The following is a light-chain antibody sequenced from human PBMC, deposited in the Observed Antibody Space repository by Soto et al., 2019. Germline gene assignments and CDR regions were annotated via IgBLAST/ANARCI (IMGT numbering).Light chain of an antibody. CDR3: QQYYSAPLT. V-gene: IGKV4-1*01. Sequence: DIVMTQSPDSLAVSLGERATINCKSSQSVLYSSNNKNYLAWYQQKPGQPPKLLIYWASTRESGVPDRFSGSRSGQDVRRTIRVVQAEDVEVDYCQQYYSAPLTLGPGTKVDSK. J-gene: IGKJ4*02. CDR1: QSVLYSSNNKNY. CDR2: WAS.